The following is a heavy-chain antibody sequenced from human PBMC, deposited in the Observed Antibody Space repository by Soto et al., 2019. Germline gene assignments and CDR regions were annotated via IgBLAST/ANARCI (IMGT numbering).Heavy chain of an antibody. J-gene: IGHJ4*02. CDR2: ISSSGSTI. CDR1: GFTFSDYY. V-gene: IGHV3-11*01. CDR3: ASTQVNDCSGGSCYPEDY. D-gene: IGHD2-15*01. Sequence: PGGSLRLSCAASGFTFSDYYMSWIRQAPGKGLEWVSYISSSGSTIYYADSVKGRFTISRDNAKNSLYLQMNSLRAEDTAVYYCASTQVNDCSGGSCYPEDYWGQGTLVTVSS.